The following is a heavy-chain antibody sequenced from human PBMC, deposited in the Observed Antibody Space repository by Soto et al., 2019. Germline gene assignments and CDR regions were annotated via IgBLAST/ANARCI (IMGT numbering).Heavy chain of an antibody. CDR2: INEDGGAK. V-gene: IGHV3-7*03. D-gene: IGHD7-27*01. Sequence: EVQVVESGGGLVQPGGSLRLSCIGSGFSFSTYWLSWLRQAPGKGLEWVAGINEDGGAKYYVDTVKGRFTVSRDNTKNSLYLQMNSLRADDTAVYYCARGGHWAADYWGQGTPVTVSS. J-gene: IGHJ4*02. CDR1: GFSFSTYW. CDR3: ARGGHWAADY.